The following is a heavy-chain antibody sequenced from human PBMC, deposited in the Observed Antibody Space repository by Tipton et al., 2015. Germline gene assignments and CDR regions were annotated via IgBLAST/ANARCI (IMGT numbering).Heavy chain of an antibody. V-gene: IGHV4-34*01. Sequence: TLSLTCAVYGGSFSPYYWTWIRQSPGKGLEWIGQIKESGGPNYSPSLKSRATISLDTPKSQFSLNLTSVTAADTAVYYCARREGGYCSGTDCYGGRMDYWGQATLVTVSS. CDR2: IKESGGP. J-gene: IGHJ4*02. CDR3: ARREGGYCSGTDCYGGRMDY. D-gene: IGHD2-2*01. CDR1: GGSFSPYY.